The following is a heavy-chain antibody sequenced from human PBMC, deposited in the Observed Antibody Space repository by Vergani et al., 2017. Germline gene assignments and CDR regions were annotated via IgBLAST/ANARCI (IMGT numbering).Heavy chain of an antibody. Sequence: EVQLLESGGDLVQPGGSLRFSCAASGFSFTTYAMSWVRQAPGKGLEWVSTINTTGDYTRYGDSVKGRFTISRDNSKSTLYLQMTNLRAEDTAICYCAKGDWNYWLDSWGQGTLVIVS. CDR3: AKGDWNYWLDS. J-gene: IGHJ5*01. D-gene: IGHD1-1*01. CDR2: INTTGDYT. V-gene: IGHV3-23*01. CDR1: GFSFTTYA.